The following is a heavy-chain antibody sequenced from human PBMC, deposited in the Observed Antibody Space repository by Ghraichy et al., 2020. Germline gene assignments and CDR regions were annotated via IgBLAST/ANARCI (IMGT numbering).Heavy chain of an antibody. D-gene: IGHD5-12*01. V-gene: IGHV3-23*01. CDR3: ARHIYIRKWLRFDP. CDR1: GFTCSSYA. CDR2: NSGSGGST. J-gene: IGHJ5*02. Sequence: GGSLRLSCAASGFTCSSYAMSWVRQAPGKGLEWVSANSGSGGSTYYADSVKGRFTISRDNSKNTLYLQMNSLRAEDTAVYYCARHIYIRKWLRFDPWGQGTLVTVSS.